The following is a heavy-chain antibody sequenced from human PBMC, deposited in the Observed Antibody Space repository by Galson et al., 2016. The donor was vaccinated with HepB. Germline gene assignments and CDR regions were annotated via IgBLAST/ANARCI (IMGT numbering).Heavy chain of an antibody. J-gene: IGHJ4*02. CDR3: ARLTSDSRIGGYFDY. CDR2: IWFDGSNQ. V-gene: IGHV3-33*01. CDR1: GFTFSRHG. Sequence: SLRLSCAASGFTFSRHGMHWVRQAPGKGLEWVALIWFDGSNQYYTDSVKGRFTISRDNSKSTLNLQMDSLRVEDTAVYSCARLTSDSRIGGYFDYWGQGALVTVSS. D-gene: IGHD4-11*01.